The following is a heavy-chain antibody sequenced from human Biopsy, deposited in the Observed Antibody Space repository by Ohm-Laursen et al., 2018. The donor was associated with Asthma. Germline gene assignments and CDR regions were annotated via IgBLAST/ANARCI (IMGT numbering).Heavy chain of an antibody. CDR3: ARVPTTLRYFDL. Sequence: SDTLSLTCVVSGGSVSSGSYYWSWIRQPPGKGLAWVSYTSYSGSTDYNPSLKSRLTISMDTSKNQFSLKLSSVTAADTAVYYCARVPTTLRYFDLWGRGTLVTVSS. D-gene: IGHD2-15*01. V-gene: IGHV4-61*01. CDR2: TSYSGST. CDR1: GGSVSSGSYY. J-gene: IGHJ2*01.